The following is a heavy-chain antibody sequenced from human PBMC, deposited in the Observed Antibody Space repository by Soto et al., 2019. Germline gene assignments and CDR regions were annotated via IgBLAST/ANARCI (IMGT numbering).Heavy chain of an antibody. CDR1: GYNFINYW. CDR2: IDPSDSYT. J-gene: IGHJ5*02. D-gene: IGHD3-10*01. CDR3: ARTMVRGVITSWFDP. Sequence: GESLKISCKGSGYNFINYWISWVRQMPGKGLEWMRRIDPSDSYTDYSPSFQGHVTISADKSISTAFLQWSSLQASDTAMYYCARTMVRGVITSWFDPWGQGTLVTVSS. V-gene: IGHV5-10-1*01.